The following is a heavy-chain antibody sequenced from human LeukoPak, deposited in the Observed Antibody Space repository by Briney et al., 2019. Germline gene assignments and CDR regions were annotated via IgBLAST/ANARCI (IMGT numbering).Heavy chain of an antibody. CDR3: ARVVLLWFGEFPTYYFDY. J-gene: IGHJ4*02. CDR1: GGSFSGYY. Sequence: PSETLSLTCAVYGGSFSGYYWSWIRQPPGKGLEWIGEINHSGSTNYNPSLKSRVTMSVDTSKNQFSLKLSSVTAADTAVYYCARVVLLWFGEFPTYYFDYWGQGTLVTVSS. V-gene: IGHV4-34*01. CDR2: INHSGST. D-gene: IGHD3-10*01.